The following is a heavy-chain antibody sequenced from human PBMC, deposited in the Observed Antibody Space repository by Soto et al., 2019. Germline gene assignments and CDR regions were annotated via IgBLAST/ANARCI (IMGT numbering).Heavy chain of an antibody. Sequence: QLQLQESGPGLVKPSETLSLTCTVSGGSISSSSYYWGWIRQPPGKGLEWIGSIYYSGSTYYNPSLKSRVTISVDTSKNQFSLKLSSVTAADTAVYYCARQDGVVGVQFDPWGQGTLVTVSS. V-gene: IGHV4-39*01. J-gene: IGHJ5*02. D-gene: IGHD2-2*01. CDR1: GGSISSSSYY. CDR3: ARQDGVVGVQFDP. CDR2: IYYSGST.